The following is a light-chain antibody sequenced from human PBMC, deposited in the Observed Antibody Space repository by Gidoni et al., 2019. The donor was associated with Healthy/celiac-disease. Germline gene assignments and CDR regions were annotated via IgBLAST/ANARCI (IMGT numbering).Light chain of an antibody. Sequence: EIVLTQSPGTLSLSPGERATLSCSASQSGSSSYLAWYQQKPGQAPRLLIYGASSRATGLPDRFSGSGSGTDFTLTISRLEPEDVAVYYCQQYGSSPRTFXQXTKVEIK. J-gene: IGKJ1*01. CDR1: QSGSSSY. CDR3: QQYGSSPRT. V-gene: IGKV3-20*01. CDR2: GAS.